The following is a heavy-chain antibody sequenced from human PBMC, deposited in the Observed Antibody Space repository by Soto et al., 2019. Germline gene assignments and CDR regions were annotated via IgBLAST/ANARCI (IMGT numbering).Heavy chain of an antibody. D-gene: IGHD4-17*01. CDR1: GFTFDNYA. J-gene: IGHJ4*02. V-gene: IGHV3-23*01. CDR2: VSGSGGSV. CDR3: ARETTVTYTNDY. Sequence: EVQLLESGGDFVLPGGSLRLSCAASGFTFDNYAMSWVRQAPRKGLEWVSGVSGSGGSVSYADSVKGRFTISRDTSKNTLYLQMNSLRAEDTAVYYCARETTVTYTNDYWGQGTLVTVSS.